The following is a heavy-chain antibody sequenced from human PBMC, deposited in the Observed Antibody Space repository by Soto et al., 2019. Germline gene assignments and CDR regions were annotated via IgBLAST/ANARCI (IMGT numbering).Heavy chain of an antibody. J-gene: IGHJ5*02. V-gene: IGHV4-39*01. CDR1: GGAISDARFY. D-gene: IGHD1-26*01. CDR3: ARQKWEQPKWFDP. Sequence: QLQLQESGPGLVKPSETLSLTCSLSGGAISDARFYWGWIRQSPGRGLEWLGSIYSTGTTFFNPSLQSRVTISVDTSENQVSLKLYSVTAADTALYFCARQKWEQPKWFDPWGQGTLVIVSP. CDR2: IYSTGTT.